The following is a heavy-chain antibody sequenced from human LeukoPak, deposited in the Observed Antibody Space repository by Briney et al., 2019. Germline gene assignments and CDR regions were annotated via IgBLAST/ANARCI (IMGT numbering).Heavy chain of an antibody. J-gene: IGHJ4*01. CDR2: ISPNSGGT. Sequence: ASVNVSCKASGYTFSDYYIHWVRQAPGQGLEWMGWISPNSGGTNFAQKFQGRVTMTRDTSITTVYMELSRLRSDDTAIYYCARDYFLDYWGHGTLVTVSS. CDR1: GYTFSDYY. D-gene: IGHD3-10*01. CDR3: ARDYFLDY. V-gene: IGHV1-2*02.